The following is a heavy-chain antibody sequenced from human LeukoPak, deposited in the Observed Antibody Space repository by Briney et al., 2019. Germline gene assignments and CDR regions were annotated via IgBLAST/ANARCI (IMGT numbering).Heavy chain of an antibody. J-gene: IGHJ4*02. CDR1: GFTVSSNH. Sequence: GGSLRLSCAASGFTVSSNHMTWVRQAPGKGLEWVSEIYTGGLTFYADSVTGRFTISRDNSKNTVYRQMNSLGVEDTARYYCARDNAPAGGGLDYWGKGTLVTVSS. CDR2: IYTGGLT. CDR3: ARDNAPAGGGLDY. D-gene: IGHD2-2*01. V-gene: IGHV3-53*01.